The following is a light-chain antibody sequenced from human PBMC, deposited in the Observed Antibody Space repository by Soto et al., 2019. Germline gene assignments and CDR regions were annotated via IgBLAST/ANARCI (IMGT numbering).Light chain of an antibody. Sequence: QSALTQPASVSGSPGQSITISCTGTSSDVGGSNFVSWYQHHPGKAPKVMVYEVNNRPSGVSNRFSGSKSGNTASLTISGLQAEDEADYYCSSYTTSSPLFGGGTKVTVL. CDR2: EVN. CDR1: SSDVGGSNF. CDR3: SSYTTSSPL. J-gene: IGLJ2*01. V-gene: IGLV2-14*01.